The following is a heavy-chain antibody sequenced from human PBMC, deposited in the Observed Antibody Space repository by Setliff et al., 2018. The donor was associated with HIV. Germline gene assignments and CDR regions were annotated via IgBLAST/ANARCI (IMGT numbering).Heavy chain of an antibody. Sequence: GGSLRLSCAASGFTFSDYYMSWIRQAPGKGLEWVSYISGSGSTIYYADPVKGRFTISRDNAKNSLYLQMNSLRAEDTAVYYCARDLDPYFAMAVWGQGTTVTVSS. CDR2: ISGSGSTI. CDR3: ARDLDPYFAMAV. CDR1: GFTFSDYY. V-gene: IGHV3-11*04. J-gene: IGHJ6*02.